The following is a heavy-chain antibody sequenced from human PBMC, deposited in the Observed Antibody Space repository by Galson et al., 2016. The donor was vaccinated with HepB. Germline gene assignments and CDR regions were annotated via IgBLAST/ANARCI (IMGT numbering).Heavy chain of an antibody. V-gene: IGHV4-34*01. J-gene: IGHJ4*02. D-gene: IGHD2/OR15-2a*01. CDR1: GGSISGYH. CDR3: ARGRGRTWPTSDY. CDR2: INDGGIT. Sequence: ETLSLTCDVHGGSISGYHWNWIRQPPGKGLEWLGEINDGGITSYSPSLESRVTVSVDLSKGQLSLNLVAVTAADTAVYYCARGRGRTWPTSDYWGQGVLVTVSS.